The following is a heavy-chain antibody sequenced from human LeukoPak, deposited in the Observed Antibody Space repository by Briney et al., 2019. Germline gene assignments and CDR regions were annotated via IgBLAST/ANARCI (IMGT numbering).Heavy chain of an antibody. J-gene: IGHJ4*02. CDR2: IKSDGYST. CDR3: ARDSAYDFDQ. Sequence: GGSLRLSCAASGFTFSPYWMHWVRQAPVKVLVWVSNIKSDGYSTTYADSVKGRFTISRDNAKNTLYLQMNSLRAEDTAVYFCARDSAYDFDQWGQGTLVTVSS. CDR1: GFTFSPYW. D-gene: IGHD3-10*01. V-gene: IGHV3-74*01.